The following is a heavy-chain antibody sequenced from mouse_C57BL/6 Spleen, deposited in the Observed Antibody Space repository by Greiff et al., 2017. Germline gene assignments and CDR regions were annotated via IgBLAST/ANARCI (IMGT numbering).Heavy chain of an antibody. CDR2: IDPSDSYT. CDR1: GYTFTSYW. J-gene: IGHJ2*01. D-gene: IGHD2-1*01. V-gene: IGHV1-50*01. CDR3: ARTRGNYGVGDY. Sequence: QVQLQQPGAELVKPGASVKLSCKASGYTFTSYWMQWVKQRPGQGLEWIGEIDPSDSYTNYNQKFKGKATLTVDTSSSTAYMQLSSLTSEDSAVYYCARTRGNYGVGDYWGQGTTLTVSS.